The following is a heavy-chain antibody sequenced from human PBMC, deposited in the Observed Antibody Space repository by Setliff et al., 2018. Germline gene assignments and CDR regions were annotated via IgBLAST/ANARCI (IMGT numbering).Heavy chain of an antibody. V-gene: IGHV3-7*01. Sequence: GGSLRLSCAASGFTFSSHWMAWVRQAPGKGLEWVANINHDGSEKYSVDSVKGRFTISRDTAKTSLSLQMNSLRAEDTAVYHCTRSTSGAFDYWGQGALVTVSS. CDR1: GFTFSSHW. CDR2: INHDGSEK. J-gene: IGHJ4*02. D-gene: IGHD2-2*01. CDR3: TRSTSGAFDY.